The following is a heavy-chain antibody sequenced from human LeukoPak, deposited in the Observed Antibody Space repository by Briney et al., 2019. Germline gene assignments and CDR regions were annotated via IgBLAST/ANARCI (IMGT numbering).Heavy chain of an antibody. CDR3: ARFWSGFDF. J-gene: IGHJ4*02. V-gene: IGHV4-59*01. D-gene: IGHD3-3*01. Sequence: SETLSLTCTVSGGSINNYKWTWVRRPPGKGLEWIGYIYHSGTINYNPPLSSRVTISVDTSKNQFSLRLTSVTAADTAIYYCARFWSGFDFWGQGALVTVSS. CDR2: IYHSGTI. CDR1: GGSINNYK.